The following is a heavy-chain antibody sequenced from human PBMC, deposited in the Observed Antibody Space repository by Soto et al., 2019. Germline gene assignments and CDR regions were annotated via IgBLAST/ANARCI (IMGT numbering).Heavy chain of an antibody. V-gene: IGHV5-51*01. CDR3: ARRHGDYVGYYYYGMDV. CDR1: GYSFTSYW. CDR2: IYPGDSDT. D-gene: IGHD4-17*01. J-gene: IGHJ6*02. Sequence: LGESLKISCKGSGYSFTSYWIGWVRQMPGKGLEWMGIIYPGDSDTRYSPSFQGQVTISADKSISTAYLQWSSLKASDTAMYYCARRHGDYVGYYYYGMDVWGQGTTVTVSS.